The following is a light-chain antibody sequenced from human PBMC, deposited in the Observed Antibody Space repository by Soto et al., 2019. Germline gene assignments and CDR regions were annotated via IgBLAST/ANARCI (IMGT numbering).Light chain of an antibody. CDR3: QQRSNWPYMFT. V-gene: IGKV3-11*01. CDR2: DAS. J-gene: IGKJ2*01. Sequence: EVVLTQSPATLSLSPGERATLSCRASQSLSTYLAWYQQKPGQAPRLLIYDASNRATGIPARFSGSGSGTDFTLTISSLEPXXXXXXXCQQRSNWPYMFTFGQGTKLXXK. CDR1: QSLSTY.